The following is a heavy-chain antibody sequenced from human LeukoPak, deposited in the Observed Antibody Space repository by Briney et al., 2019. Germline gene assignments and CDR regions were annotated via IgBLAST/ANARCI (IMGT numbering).Heavy chain of an antibody. Sequence: PSETLSLTCTVSGGSISSSSYYWGWIRQPPGKGLEWIGYIYYSGSTNYNPSLKSRVTISVDTSKNQFSLKLSSVTAADTAVYYRARVGFDHFDYWGQGTLVTVSS. D-gene: IGHD3-9*01. CDR3: ARVGFDHFDY. V-gene: IGHV4-61*05. CDR2: IYYSGST. J-gene: IGHJ4*02. CDR1: GGSISSSSYY.